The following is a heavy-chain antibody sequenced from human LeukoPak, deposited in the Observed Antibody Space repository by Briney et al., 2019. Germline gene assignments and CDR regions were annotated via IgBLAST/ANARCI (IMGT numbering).Heavy chain of an antibody. CDR3: AKERHCSSTSCPRGMGVFDP. J-gene: IGHJ5*02. Sequence: GGSLRLSCAASGFTFSSYGMHWVRRAPGKGLEWEAFIRYDGSNKYYADSVKGRFTISRDNSRNTLYLQMNSLRAEDTAVYYCAKERHCSSTSCPRGMGVFDPSGQGTLVTVSS. CDR1: GFTFSSYG. V-gene: IGHV3-30*02. D-gene: IGHD2-2*01. CDR2: IRYDGSNK.